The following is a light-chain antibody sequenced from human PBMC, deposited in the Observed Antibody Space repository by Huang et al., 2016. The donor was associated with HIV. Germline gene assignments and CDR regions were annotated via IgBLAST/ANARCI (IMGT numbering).Light chain of an antibody. CDR3: QQYYASPQT. CDR2: WSS. Sequence: DIVMAQSPGSLAVSLGERATLTCRSSQSLFSTSTNKDYLAWFQQKPGQPPKLLLFWSSTREVGVPDRCSGSGSGKHFTLTIGNLEADDAAIYYCQQYYASPQTFGHGTRV. J-gene: IGKJ1*01. CDR1: QSLFSTSTNKDY. V-gene: IGKV4-1*01.